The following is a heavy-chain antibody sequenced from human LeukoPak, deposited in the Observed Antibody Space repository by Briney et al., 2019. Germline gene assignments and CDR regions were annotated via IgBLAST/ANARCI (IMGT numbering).Heavy chain of an antibody. D-gene: IGHD3-22*01. J-gene: IGHJ4*02. CDR3: GKDVAPYYYDSSGYRDY. V-gene: IGHV3-9*01. CDR1: GVTFSSDC. Sequence: PGGSLRLSCAASGVTFSSDCMSWGRQAPGKGREGVSGISWYSSNIVYADSVKGRFTISRDNAKNSLYLQMSSLRAEGTAFYYCGKDVAPYYYDSSGYRDYWEQGNAVTVST. CDR2: ISWYSSNI.